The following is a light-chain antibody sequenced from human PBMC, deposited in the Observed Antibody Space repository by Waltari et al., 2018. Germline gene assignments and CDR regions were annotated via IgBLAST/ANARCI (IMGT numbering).Light chain of an antibody. Sequence: DIVMTQSPDSLSVSLGERATIDCKSSQSILNRSNNKNYLAWYQHKPGQPPKLLISWASTRASGVPARFSGSGSGTDFTFTVSSLQAEDVAVYFCHQCYTTPWTFGQGTKVEIK. CDR3: HQCYTTPWT. V-gene: IGKV4-1*01. J-gene: IGKJ1*01. CDR2: WAS. CDR1: QSILNRSNNKNY.